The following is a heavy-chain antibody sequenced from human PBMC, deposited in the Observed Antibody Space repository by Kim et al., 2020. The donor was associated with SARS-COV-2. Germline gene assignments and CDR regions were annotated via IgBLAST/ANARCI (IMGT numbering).Heavy chain of an antibody. D-gene: IGHD3-10*01. CDR3: AKEGGSGSYYNRPLLY. CDR2: ISGSGGST. CDR1: GFTFSSYA. Sequence: GGSLRLSCAASGFTFSSYAMSWVRQAPGKGLEWVSAISGSGGSTYYADSVKGRFTISRDNSKNTLYLQMNSLRAEDTAVYYCAKEGGSGSYYNRPLLYWGQGTLVTVSS. J-gene: IGHJ4*02. V-gene: IGHV3-23*01.